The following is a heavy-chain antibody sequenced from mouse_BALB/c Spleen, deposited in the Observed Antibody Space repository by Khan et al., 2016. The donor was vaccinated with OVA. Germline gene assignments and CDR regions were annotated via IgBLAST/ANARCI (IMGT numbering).Heavy chain of an antibody. CDR2: IDPENGNT. D-gene: IGHD1-2*01. CDR3: AYSLLLYSFHY. Sequence: VQLQQSGAELMKPGASVRLSCTVSGFTIKDTYMHWVKQRPEQGLEWIGRIDPENGNTKYDPNFQGKVTITADTSSNTAYLKISSLTSEDTAAFYCAYSLLLYSFHYWCQGTSVPVSS. V-gene: IGHV14-3*02. CDR1: GFTIKDTY. J-gene: IGHJ4*01.